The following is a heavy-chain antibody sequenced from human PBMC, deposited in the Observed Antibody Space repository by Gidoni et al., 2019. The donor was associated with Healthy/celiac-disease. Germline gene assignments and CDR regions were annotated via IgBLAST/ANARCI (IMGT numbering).Heavy chain of an antibody. CDR2: ISSSSSYI. V-gene: IGHV3-21*01. J-gene: IGHJ4*02. CDR1: GFTFSSYS. D-gene: IGHD6-19*01. CDR3: ARDPQSAGSYFDY. Sequence: EVQLVESGGGLVKPGGSRRLPCAASGFTFSSYSMNWVRQAPGKGLEWVSSISSSSSYIYYADSVKGRFTISRDNAKNSLYLQMNSLRAEDTAVYYCARDPQSAGSYFDYWGQGTLVTVSS.